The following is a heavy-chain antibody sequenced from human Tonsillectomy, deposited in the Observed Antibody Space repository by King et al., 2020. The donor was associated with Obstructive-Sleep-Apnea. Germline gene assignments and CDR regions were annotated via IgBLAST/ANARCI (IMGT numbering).Heavy chain of an antibody. D-gene: IGHD6-13*01. V-gene: IGHV4-31*03. CDR1: GSSIRSGGYY. CDR2: ICSRGCT. J-gene: IGHJ4*02. CDR3: ARDHSSSGYTHTFDCLAY. Sequence: VQLQESGPGLVKPSQTLSLTCTVSGSSIRSGGYYWNWIRQHPGTGMECVGYICSRGCTSYNPSLKSRVNISVDTSKNQFSLRMSSVTAADTAVYYCARDHSSSGYTHTFDCLAYWGQGTLGTVSS.